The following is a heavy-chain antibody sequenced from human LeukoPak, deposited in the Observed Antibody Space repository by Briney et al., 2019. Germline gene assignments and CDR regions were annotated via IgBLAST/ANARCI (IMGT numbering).Heavy chain of an antibody. CDR1: GGSISRHY. J-gene: IGHJ3*01. Sequence: PSETLSLTCTVSGGSISRHYWSWIRQPPGQGLEWIGYIYNSGSTNYNPSLKSRVTISLDTSKNQFSLHLTSVTATDTAVYFCARDDYGVFDAFDVWGQGTVVTVSS. V-gene: IGHV4-59*08. CDR3: ARDDYGVFDAFDV. D-gene: IGHD3-16*01. CDR2: IYNSGST.